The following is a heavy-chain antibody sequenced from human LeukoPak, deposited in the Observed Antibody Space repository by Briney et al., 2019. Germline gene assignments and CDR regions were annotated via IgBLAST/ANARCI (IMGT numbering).Heavy chain of an antibody. CDR1: GFTFSSYA. J-gene: IGHJ6*03. V-gene: IGHV3-30-3*01. D-gene: IGHD3-16*01. CDR3: ARVPKGEDYYYMDV. Sequence: PGGSLRLSCAASGFTFSSYAMHWVRQAPGKGLEWVAVISYDGSNKYYADSVKGRFTISRDNSKNTLYLQMNSLRAEDTAVYYCARVPKGEDYYYMDVWGKGTTVTVSS. CDR2: ISYDGSNK.